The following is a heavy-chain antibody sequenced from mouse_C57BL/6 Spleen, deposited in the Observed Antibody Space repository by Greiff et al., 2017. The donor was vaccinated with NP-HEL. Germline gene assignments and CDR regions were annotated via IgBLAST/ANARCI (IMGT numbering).Heavy chain of an antibody. CDR1: GYTFTSYW. CDR3: ARRGLRLRCLAY. D-gene: IGHD3-2*02. CDR2: IYPGSGST. J-gene: IGHJ3*01. Sequence: VQLQQSGAELVKPGASVKMSCKASGYTFTSYWITWVKQRPGQGLEWIGDIYPGSGSTNYNEKFKSKATLTVDTSSSTAYMQLSSLTSEDSAVYYCARRGLRLRCLAYWGQGTLVTVSA. V-gene: IGHV1-55*01.